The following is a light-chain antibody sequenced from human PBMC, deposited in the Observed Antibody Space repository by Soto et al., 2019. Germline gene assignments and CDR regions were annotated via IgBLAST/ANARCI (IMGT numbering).Light chain of an antibody. Sequence: AIRMTQSTSSFSASTGERVTITCRASQGISSYLAWYEQKPGKAPKLLIYAASTLQSGVPSRFSGSGSGTDFTLTISCLQSADFSTYYCQQYYRDPLPFGGGTKVEIK. CDR1: QGISSY. CDR2: AAS. V-gene: IGKV1-8*01. J-gene: IGKJ4*01. CDR3: QQYYRDPLP.